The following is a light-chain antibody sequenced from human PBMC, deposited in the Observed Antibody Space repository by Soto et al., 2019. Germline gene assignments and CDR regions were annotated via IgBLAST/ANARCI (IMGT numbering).Light chain of an antibody. V-gene: IGLV2-14*01. CDR2: DVS. Sequence: QSALTQPASMSGSPGQSITISCTGTSSDVGGYNYVSWYQQHPGKAPKLMIYDVSNRPSGVSNRFSGSKSGNTASLTISGLQAEDEADYYCSSYTSSSTLVVFGGGTKLTVL. CDR1: SSDVGGYNY. CDR3: SSYTSSSTLVV. J-gene: IGLJ2*01.